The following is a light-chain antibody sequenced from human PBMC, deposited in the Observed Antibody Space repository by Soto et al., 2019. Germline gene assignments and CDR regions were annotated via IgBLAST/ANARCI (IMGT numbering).Light chain of an antibody. Sequence: EVVRTHSRGTLSLSTGERATLSCRASQSVSSTYLAWYQQKPGQAPRLFIYGASSRATGIPDRFSGSGSGTDFTLTISRLEPEDFAVYHCPQYGNSPWTFGQGTKVDI. V-gene: IGKV3-20*01. CDR3: PQYGNSPWT. CDR2: GAS. J-gene: IGKJ1*01. CDR1: QSVSSTY.